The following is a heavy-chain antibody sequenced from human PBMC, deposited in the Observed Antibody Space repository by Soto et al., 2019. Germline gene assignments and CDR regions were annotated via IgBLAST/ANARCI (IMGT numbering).Heavy chain of an antibody. J-gene: IGHJ4*02. CDR3: ARNSYYDSSGYPPYFDY. D-gene: IGHD3-22*01. Sequence: TLSLTCTVSGGSISSGGYYWSWIRQHPGKGLEWIGYIYYSGSTYYNPSLKSRVTISVDTSKNQFSLKLSSVTAADTAVYYCARNSYYDSSGYPPYFDYWGQGTLVTVSS. CDR2: IYYSGST. CDR1: GGSISSGGYY. V-gene: IGHV4-31*03.